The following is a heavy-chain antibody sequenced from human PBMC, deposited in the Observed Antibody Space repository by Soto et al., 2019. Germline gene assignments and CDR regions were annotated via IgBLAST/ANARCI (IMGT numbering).Heavy chain of an antibody. CDR2: IYYSGST. D-gene: IGHD6-13*01. CDR3: ARADFLPHSSSWYPIYYFDY. J-gene: IGHJ4*02. V-gene: IGHV4-59*01. CDR1: GGSISRYY. Sequence: SEALSLTCTVSGGSISRYYWSWIRQPPGKGLEWIGYIYYSGSTNYNPSLKSRVTISVDTSKNQFSLKLSSVTAADTAVYYCARADFLPHSSSWYPIYYFDYWGQGTLVTVSS.